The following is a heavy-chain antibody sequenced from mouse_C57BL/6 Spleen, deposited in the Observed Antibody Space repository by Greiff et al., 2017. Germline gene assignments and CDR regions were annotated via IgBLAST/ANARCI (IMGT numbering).Heavy chain of an antibody. CDR2: IRSKSNNYAT. CDR3: VRHDYSNFYWYFDV. CDR1: GFSFNTYA. J-gene: IGHJ1*03. V-gene: IGHV10-1*01. D-gene: IGHD2-5*01. Sequence: EVQLVESGGGLVQPKGSLKLSCAASGFSFNTYAMNWVRQAPGKGLEWVARIRSKSNNYATYYADSVKDRFTISRDDSESMLYLQMNNLKTEDTAMYYCVRHDYSNFYWYFDVWGTGTTVTVSS.